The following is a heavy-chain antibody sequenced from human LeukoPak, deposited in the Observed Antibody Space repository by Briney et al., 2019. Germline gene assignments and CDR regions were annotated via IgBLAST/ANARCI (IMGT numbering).Heavy chain of an antibody. D-gene: IGHD2-2*01. J-gene: IGHJ5*02. CDR2: IYPGDSDT. CDR3: ARHRGLYCSSTSCPIANRLTEDSYNWFDP. CDR1: GYSFTSYW. V-gene: IGHV5-51*01. Sequence: GESLKISCKGSGYSFTSYWIGWVLQMPGKGLEWMVIIYPGDSDTRYSPSFQGQVTISADKSISTAYLQWSSLKASDTAMYYCARHRGLYCSSTSCPIANRLTEDSYNWFDPWGQGTLVTVSS.